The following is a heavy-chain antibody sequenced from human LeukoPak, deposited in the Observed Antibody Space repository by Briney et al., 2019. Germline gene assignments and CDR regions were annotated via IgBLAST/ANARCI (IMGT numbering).Heavy chain of an antibody. CDR2: INPSGGST. Sequence: ASVKVSCKASGYTFTSYYIHWVRQAPGQGLEWMGIINPSGGSTSYAQKFQGRVTMTRDTSTSTVYMELSSLRSEDTAVYYCASVPKTTVTTNWFDPWGQGTLVTVSS. J-gene: IGHJ5*02. CDR3: ASVPKTTVTTNWFDP. V-gene: IGHV1-46*01. D-gene: IGHD4-17*01. CDR1: GYTFTSYY.